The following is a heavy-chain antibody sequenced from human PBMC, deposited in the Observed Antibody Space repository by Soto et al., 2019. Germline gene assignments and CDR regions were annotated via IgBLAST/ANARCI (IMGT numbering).Heavy chain of an antibody. J-gene: IGHJ6*02. V-gene: IGHV1-69*01. D-gene: IGHD2-2*01. CDR3: ARSQGSSTSLEIYYYYYYGMDV. Sequence: QVQLVQSGAEVKKPGSSVNVSCTASGGTFSSYAISWVRQAPGQGLEWMGGGIPNSDTTNYAQKFQGRVAITADESTSTAYMELISLRSEDTAVSYCARSQGSSTSLEIYYYYYYGMDVWGQGTTVTVSS. CDR1: GGTFSSYA. CDR2: GIPNSDTT.